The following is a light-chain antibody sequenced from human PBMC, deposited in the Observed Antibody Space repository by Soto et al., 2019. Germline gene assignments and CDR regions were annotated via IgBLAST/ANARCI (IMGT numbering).Light chain of an antibody. V-gene: IGLV3-9*01. CDR2: RDS. CDR3: QVWDSSTGV. CDR1: NIGSKN. Sequence: SYELTQPLSLSVALRQTARITCGGNNIGSKNVHWYQQKPGQAPVLVIYRDSNRPSGIPERFSGSNSGNTATLTISRAQAGDEADYYCQVWDSSTGVFGTGTKVTVL. J-gene: IGLJ1*01.